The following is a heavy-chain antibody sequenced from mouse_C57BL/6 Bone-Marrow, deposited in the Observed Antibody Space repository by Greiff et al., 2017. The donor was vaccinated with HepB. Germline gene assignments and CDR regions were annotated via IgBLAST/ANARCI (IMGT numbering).Heavy chain of an antibody. CDR2: IDPENGDT. Sequence: VHVKQSGAELVRPGASVKLSCTASGFNIKDDYMHWVKQRPEQGLEWIGWIDPENGDTEYASKFQGKATITADTSSNTAYLQLSSLTSEDTAVYYCTFYYYGSSGGAMDYWGQGTSVTVSS. CDR1: GFNIKDDY. J-gene: IGHJ4*01. V-gene: IGHV14-4*01. D-gene: IGHD1-1*01. CDR3: TFYYYGSSGGAMDY.